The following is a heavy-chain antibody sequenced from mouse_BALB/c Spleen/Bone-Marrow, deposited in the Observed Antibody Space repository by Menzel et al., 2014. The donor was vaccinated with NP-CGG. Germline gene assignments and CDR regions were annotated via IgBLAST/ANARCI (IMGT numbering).Heavy chain of an antibody. J-gene: IGHJ2*01. CDR1: GYTFTDYV. Sequence: VQLQQSGPELVKPGASVKMSCKAYGYTFTDYVISWVKQRTGQGLEWIGEIYPGSGSTYYNEKFKGKATLTADKSSNTAYMQLGSLTSEDSAVYFRARCGGLRDFDYWGQGTTLTVSS. V-gene: IGHV1-77*01. CDR2: IYPGSGST. D-gene: IGHD2-4*01. CDR3: ARCGGLRDFDY.